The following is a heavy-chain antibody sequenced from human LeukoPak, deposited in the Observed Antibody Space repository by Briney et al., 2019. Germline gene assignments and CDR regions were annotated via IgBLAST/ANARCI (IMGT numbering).Heavy chain of an antibody. CDR1: GFTFSSYA. D-gene: IGHD3-3*01. Sequence: PGGSLRLSCAASGFTFSSYAMHWVRQAPGKGLEWVAVISYDGSNKYYADSVKGRFTISRDNSKNTLYLQMNSLRAEDTAVYYCARDGPRITIFLINGPDYWGQGTLVTVSS. J-gene: IGHJ4*02. V-gene: IGHV3-30-3*01. CDR2: ISYDGSNK. CDR3: ARDGPRITIFLINGPDY.